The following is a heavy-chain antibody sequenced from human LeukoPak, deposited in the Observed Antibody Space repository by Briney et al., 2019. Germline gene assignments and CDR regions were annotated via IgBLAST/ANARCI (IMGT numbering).Heavy chain of an antibody. Sequence: GXSLXLSCAASGFTFSTYAMNWVRQAPGKGLEWVAIISYDGSNKYYADSVKGRFTISRDNSKNTLYLQMNSLKSEDTAVYYCARSTVATCCGGEDHWGQGTLVTVSS. V-gene: IGHV3-30-3*01. CDR2: ISYDGSNK. CDR3: ARSTVATCCGGEDH. J-gene: IGHJ4*02. CDR1: GFTFSTYA. D-gene: IGHD2-21*01.